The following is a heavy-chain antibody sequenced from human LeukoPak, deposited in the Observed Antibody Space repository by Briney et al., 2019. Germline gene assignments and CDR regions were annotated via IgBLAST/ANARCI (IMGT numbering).Heavy chain of an antibody. CDR2: IYYSGST. J-gene: IGHJ4*02. D-gene: IGHD6-13*01. V-gene: IGHV4-31*03. CDR1: GGSISSGGYY. Sequence: SETLSLTCTVSGGSISSGGYYWSWIRQHPGNGLEWIGYIYYSGSTYYNPSLKSRVTISVDTSKNQFSLKLSSVTAADTAVYYCARSIAAAGIFDYWGQGTLVTVSS. CDR3: ARSIAAAGIFDY.